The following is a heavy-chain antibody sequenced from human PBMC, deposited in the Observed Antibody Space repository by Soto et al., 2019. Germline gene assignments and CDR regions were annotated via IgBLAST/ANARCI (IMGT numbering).Heavy chain of an antibody. V-gene: IGHV3-48*02. CDR3: AREFRYDSSGPFDY. J-gene: IGHJ4*02. CDR2: LSSSSTTI. D-gene: IGHD3-22*01. Sequence: EVQLVESGGGLVQPGGSLRLSCAASGFTFSSYSMNWVRQAPGKGLEWVSYLSSSSTTIYYADSVKGRFTISRDNAKNPLDLQSNSLGDEDTDVYYCAREFRYDSSGPFDYWGQGTLVTVSS. CDR1: GFTFSSYS.